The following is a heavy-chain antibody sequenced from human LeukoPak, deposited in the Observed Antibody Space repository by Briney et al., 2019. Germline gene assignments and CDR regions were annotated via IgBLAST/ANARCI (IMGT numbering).Heavy chain of an antibody. V-gene: IGHV3-74*03. Sequence: QPGGSLRLSCAASGFTFSGYWMHWVRQAPGKGLVWASRINSDGSSTTYADSVKGRFTISRDNAKNTLYLQVNSLRAEDTAVYYCARDPVYYDSRGYYSGGWYFDYWGQGTLVTVSS. CDR3: ARDPVYYDSRGYYSGGWYFDY. CDR2: INSDGSST. CDR1: GFTFSGYW. J-gene: IGHJ4*02. D-gene: IGHD3-22*01.